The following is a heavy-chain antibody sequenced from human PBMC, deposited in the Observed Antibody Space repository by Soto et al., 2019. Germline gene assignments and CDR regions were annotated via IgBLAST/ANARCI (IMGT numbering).Heavy chain of an antibody. Sequence: SVKVSCKASGGTFSSYAISWVRQAPGQGLEWMGGIIPIFGTANYAQKFQGRVTITADESTSTAYMELSSLRSEDTAVYYCAREYDDSRGYGYYYGMDVWGQGTTVTVYS. CDR3: AREYDDSRGYGYYYGMDV. J-gene: IGHJ6*02. V-gene: IGHV1-69*13. D-gene: IGHD3-22*01. CDR2: IIPIFGTA. CDR1: GGTFSSYA.